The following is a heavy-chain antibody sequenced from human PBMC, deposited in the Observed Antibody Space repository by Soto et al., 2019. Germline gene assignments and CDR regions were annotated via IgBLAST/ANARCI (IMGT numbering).Heavy chain of an antibody. CDR2: ISGSGGST. CDR3: AKDRKQLVDC. Sequence: GGSLILSCAASGFTFISYAMSWVRQAPGKGLEWVSAISGSGGSTYYADSVKGRFTISRDNSKNTLYLQMNSLRAEDTAVYYCAKDRKQLVDCRGQGALVSVSS. J-gene: IGHJ4*02. CDR1: GFTFISYA. D-gene: IGHD6-6*01. V-gene: IGHV3-23*01.